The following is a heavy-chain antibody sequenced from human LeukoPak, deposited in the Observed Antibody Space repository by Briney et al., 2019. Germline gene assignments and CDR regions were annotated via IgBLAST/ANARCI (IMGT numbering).Heavy chain of an antibody. J-gene: IGHJ4*02. D-gene: IGHD3-22*01. CDR2: ISGSGGST. Sequence: GGTLRLSCAASGFTFSSYAMSWVRQAPGKGLEWVSAISGSGGSTYYADSVKGRFTISRDNSKNTLYLQMNSLRAEDTAVYYCAKGDYYDSSGYYYPHYFDYWGQGTLVTVSS. CDR3: AKGDYYDSSGYYYPHYFDY. CDR1: GFTFSSYA. V-gene: IGHV3-23*01.